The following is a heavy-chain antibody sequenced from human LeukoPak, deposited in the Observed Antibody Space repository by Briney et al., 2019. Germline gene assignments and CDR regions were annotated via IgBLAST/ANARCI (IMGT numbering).Heavy chain of an antibody. Sequence: ASVKVSCKASGYTFTSYGISWVRQAPGQGLEWMGWISAYNGNTNYAQKLQGRVTMTTDTSTSTAHMELRSLRSDDTAVYYCARVRGVVVAANNWFDPWGQGTLVTVSS. V-gene: IGHV1-18*01. CDR3: ARVRGVVVAANNWFDP. J-gene: IGHJ5*02. CDR2: ISAYNGNT. CDR1: GYTFTSYG. D-gene: IGHD2-15*01.